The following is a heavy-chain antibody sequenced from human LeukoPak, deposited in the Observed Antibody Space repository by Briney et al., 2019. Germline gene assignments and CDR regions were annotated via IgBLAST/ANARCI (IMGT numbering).Heavy chain of an antibody. Sequence: PGRSLRLSCAASGFTFSSYGMNWVRQAPGKGLEWVSAISGSGGSTYYADSVKGRFTISRDNAKNSLYLQMNSLRAEDTAVYYCARGSPFKWVFDYWGQGTLVTVSS. D-gene: IGHD1-26*01. CDR3: ARGSPFKWVFDY. CDR2: ISGSGGST. V-gene: IGHV3-21*01. CDR1: GFTFSSYG. J-gene: IGHJ4*02.